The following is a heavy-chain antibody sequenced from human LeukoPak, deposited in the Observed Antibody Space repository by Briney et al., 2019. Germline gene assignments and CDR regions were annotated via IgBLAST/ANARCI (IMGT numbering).Heavy chain of an antibody. Sequence: SETLSLTCAVYGGSFSGYYWSWIRQPPGKGLEWIGEINHSGSTNYNPSLKSRVTISVDTSKNQFSLKLSSVTAADTAVYYCARQDYGSGKYYYYYGMDVWGQGTTVTVSS. CDR3: ARQDYGSGKYYYYYGMDV. D-gene: IGHD3-10*01. CDR1: GGSFSGYY. CDR2: INHSGST. V-gene: IGHV4-34*01. J-gene: IGHJ6*02.